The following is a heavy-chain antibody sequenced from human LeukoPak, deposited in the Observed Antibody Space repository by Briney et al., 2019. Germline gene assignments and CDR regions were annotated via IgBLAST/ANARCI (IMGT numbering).Heavy chain of an antibody. J-gene: IGHJ4*02. Sequence: GSLRLSCAASGFTVSSNYMSWVRQAPGKGLEWVSVIYSGGSKYYADSVTGRFTISRDNSKKTLYLQMNSLRAEDTAVYYCAKDREWELLFDYWGQGTLVTVSS. CDR1: GFTVSSNY. CDR2: IYSGGSK. V-gene: IGHV3-66*02. CDR3: AKDREWELLFDY. D-gene: IGHD1-26*01.